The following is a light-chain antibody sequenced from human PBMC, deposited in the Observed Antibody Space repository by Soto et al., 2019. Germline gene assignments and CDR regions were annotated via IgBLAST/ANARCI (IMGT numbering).Light chain of an antibody. CDR3: SSYTSSTTLVL. J-gene: IGLJ3*02. CDR2: VVN. Sequence: QSALTQPASVSGSPGQSITISCTGTRSDVGGYNYVSWYQQHPGKAPKLMIYVVNNRPSGISDRFSGSKSGNTASLTISGLQAEDEADYYCSSYTSSTTLVLFGGGTKLTVL. CDR1: RSDVGGYNY. V-gene: IGLV2-14*01.